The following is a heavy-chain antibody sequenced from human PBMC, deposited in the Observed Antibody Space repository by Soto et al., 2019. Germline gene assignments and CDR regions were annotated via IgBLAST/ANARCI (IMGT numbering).Heavy chain of an antibody. V-gene: IGHV3-72*01. J-gene: IGHJ3*02. CDR1: GFTFSNHY. CDR2: IRNKANFYST. Sequence: EVQLVESGGGLVQPGGSLRLSCAASGFTFSNHYMDWVRQTPGKGLEWVGRIRNKANFYSTEYAASVKGSFTTSRDDSKNSLYLQMHNLRTIDTAVYYCARIRLVPHQVFDIWGQGTIVTVSS. CDR3: ARIRLVPHQVFDI. D-gene: IGHD2-2*01.